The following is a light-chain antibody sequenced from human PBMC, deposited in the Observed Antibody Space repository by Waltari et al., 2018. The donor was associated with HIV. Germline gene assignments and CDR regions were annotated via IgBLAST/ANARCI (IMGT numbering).Light chain of an antibody. CDR1: SSDVGGYKY. Sequence: QSALTQPASVSGSPGQSITISCTGTSSDVGGYKYVYWYQQHPGKAPKLMIYDVSNRPSGVSNRFSGSKSGNTASLTISGLQAEDEADYYCSSYTSSSTNVFGTGTKVTVL. CDR2: DVS. J-gene: IGLJ1*01. CDR3: SSYTSSSTNV. V-gene: IGLV2-14*01.